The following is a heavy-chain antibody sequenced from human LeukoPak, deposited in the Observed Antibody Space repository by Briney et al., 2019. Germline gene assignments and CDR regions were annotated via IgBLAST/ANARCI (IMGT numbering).Heavy chain of an antibody. CDR3: ARNWSPQHCTNGVCYSSSTNWCDP. CDR2: ISSSGSTI. CDR1: GFTFSSYE. D-gene: IGHD2-8*01. J-gene: IGHJ5*02. V-gene: IGHV3-48*03. Sequence: PGGSLRLSCAASGFTFSSYEMNWVRQAPGKGLEWVSYISSSGSTIYYADSVKGRFTISRDNAKNSLYLQMNSLRAEDTAVYYCARNWSPQHCTNGVCYSSSTNWCDPWGQGTLVTVSS.